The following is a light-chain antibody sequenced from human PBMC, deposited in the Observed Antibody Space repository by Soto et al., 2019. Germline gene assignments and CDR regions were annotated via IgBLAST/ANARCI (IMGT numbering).Light chain of an antibody. Sequence: IQMTKSPSTLSASVGARVTITCRASQSISSWLAWYQQKPGKAPKLLIYDASSLESGVPSRFSGSGSGTEFTLTISSLQPDEFATYYCQQYNTYPRTLGQGTKVDIK. CDR3: QQYNTYPRT. CDR2: DAS. CDR1: QSISSW. J-gene: IGKJ1*01. V-gene: IGKV1-5*01.